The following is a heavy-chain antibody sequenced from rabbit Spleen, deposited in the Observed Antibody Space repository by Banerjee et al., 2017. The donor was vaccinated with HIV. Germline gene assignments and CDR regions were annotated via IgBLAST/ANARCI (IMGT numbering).Heavy chain of an antibody. CDR1: GFDFSSYY. D-gene: IGHD1-1*01. J-gene: IGHJ4*01. CDR3: ARDLAAWNSGSYAFNL. V-gene: IGHV1S7*01. Sequence: QLKESGGGLVQPGGSLKLSCKASGFDFSSYYMSWVRQAPGKGLEWIGYIDPVFGSTYYASWVNGRFSISRENTQNTVSLQMNSLTAADTATYFCARDLAAWNSGSYAFNLWGPGTLVTVS. CDR2: IDPVFGST.